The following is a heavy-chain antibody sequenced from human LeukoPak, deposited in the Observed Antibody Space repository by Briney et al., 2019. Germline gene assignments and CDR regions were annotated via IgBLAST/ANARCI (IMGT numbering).Heavy chain of an antibody. CDR2: IIPIFGTA. D-gene: IGHD3-22*01. Sequence: SVKVSCKASGGAFSSYAISWVRQAPGQGLEWMGGIIPIFGTANYAQKFQGRVTITADESTSTAYMELSSLRSEDTAVYYCARDLPNYYDSSPFDYWGQGTLVTVSS. V-gene: IGHV1-69*13. CDR3: ARDLPNYYDSSPFDY. CDR1: GGAFSSYA. J-gene: IGHJ4*02.